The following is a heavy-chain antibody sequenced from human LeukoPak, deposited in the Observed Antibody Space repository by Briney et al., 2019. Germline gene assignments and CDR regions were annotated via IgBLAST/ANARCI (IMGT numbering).Heavy chain of an antibody. CDR2: IYPGDSDT. CDR1: GYRFTSYW. CDR3: ARQVVAATPNFDY. V-gene: IGHV5-51*01. D-gene: IGHD2-15*01. Sequence: HGESLKISCKGSGYRFTSYWIGWVRQMPGKGLEWMGIIYPGDSDTRYSPSFQGQITISVDKSISTAYVQWSSLKASDTAMYYCARQVVAATPNFDYWGQGTLVTVSS. J-gene: IGHJ4*02.